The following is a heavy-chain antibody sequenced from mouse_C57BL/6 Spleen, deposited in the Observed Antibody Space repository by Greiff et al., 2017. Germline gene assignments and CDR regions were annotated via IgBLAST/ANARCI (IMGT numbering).Heavy chain of an antibody. CDR3: ARHYYGSRTGYFDV. V-gene: IGHV2-9-1*01. D-gene: IGHD1-1*01. Sequence: QVQLQQSGPGLVAPSQSLSITCTVSGFSLTSYAISWVRQPPGKGLEWLGVIWTGGGTNSTSALKSRLSISKDNSKSQVFLKMNSLQTDDTARYYCARHYYGSRTGYFDVWGTGTTVTVSS. CDR1: GFSLTSYA. J-gene: IGHJ1*03. CDR2: IWTGGGT.